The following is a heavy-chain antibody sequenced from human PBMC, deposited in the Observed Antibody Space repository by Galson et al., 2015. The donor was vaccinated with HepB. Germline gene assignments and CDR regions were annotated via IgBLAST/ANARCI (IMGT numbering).Heavy chain of an antibody. J-gene: IGHJ4*02. CDR3: ARPPVGDPDSGTPLYYFDS. V-gene: IGHV3-21*01. CDR2: ISRKSNYI. Sequence: SLRLSCAGSGFTFKTYSMNWVRQAPGKGLEWVSSISRKSNYIYYADSVKGRFTISRDNAKNSLFLQMNSLRAEDTAVYFCARPPVGDPDSGTPLYYFDSWGQGTLFIVSS. CDR1: GFTFKTYS. D-gene: IGHD3-10*01.